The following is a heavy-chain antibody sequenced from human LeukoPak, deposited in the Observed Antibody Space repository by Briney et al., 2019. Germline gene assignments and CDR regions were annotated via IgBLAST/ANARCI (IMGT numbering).Heavy chain of an antibody. D-gene: IGHD3-9*01. CDR2: IHRDGRT. Sequence: SGTLSLTCAVSGVSIGSTEWWIWVRQPPGQGLEWIGEIHRDGRTRYSPSLTSRVSMSIDYSKNQFSLKVSSVTAADTAIYYCGKTDIWFNPIDYWGPGSLVIVSS. J-gene: IGHJ4*02. V-gene: IGHV4-4*02. CDR3: GKTDIWFNPIDY. CDR1: GVSIGSTEW.